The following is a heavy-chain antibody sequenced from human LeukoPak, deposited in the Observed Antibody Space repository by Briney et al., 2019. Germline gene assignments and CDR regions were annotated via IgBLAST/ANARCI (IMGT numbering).Heavy chain of an antibody. CDR1: GFTFSSYG. CDR2: IWYDGSNK. CDR3: ARAPYYYDSSGYYPTNDYYYYGMDV. Sequence: GRSLKLSCAASGFTFSSYGMHWVRQAPGKGLEWVAVIWYDGSNKYYADSVKGRFTISRDNSKNTLYLQMNSLRAEDTAVYYCARAPYYYDSSGYYPTNDYYYYGMDVWGQGTTVTVSS. D-gene: IGHD3-22*01. V-gene: IGHV3-33*01. J-gene: IGHJ6*02.